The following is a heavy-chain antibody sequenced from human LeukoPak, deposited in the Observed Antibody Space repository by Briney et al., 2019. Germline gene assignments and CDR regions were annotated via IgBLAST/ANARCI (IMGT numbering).Heavy chain of an antibody. CDR1: GLTFSRHA. Sequence: PGGSLRLSCAASGLTFSRHAMSWVRQAPGKGLEWVSGISGGGDTTHHTDSVKGRFTIARDNSNDTLYLQMNGLRVEDTAVYYCAKGDGYNSAFDIWGQGTMVTVSS. J-gene: IGHJ3*02. CDR3: AKGDGYNSAFDI. V-gene: IGHV3-23*01. CDR2: ISGGGDTT. D-gene: IGHD5-24*01.